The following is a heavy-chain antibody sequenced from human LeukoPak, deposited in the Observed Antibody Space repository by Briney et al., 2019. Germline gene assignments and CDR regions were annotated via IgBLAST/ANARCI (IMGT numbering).Heavy chain of an antibody. Sequence: GGSLRLSCAASGFTFSSYAMSWVRQAPGKGLEWVSAISGSGGSTYYADSVKGRFTISRDNSKNTLYLQRNSLRAEDTAVYYCAKSMVRGVITPLFDYWGQGTLVTVSS. J-gene: IGHJ4*02. V-gene: IGHV3-23*01. D-gene: IGHD3-10*01. CDR2: ISGSGGST. CDR3: AKSMVRGVITPLFDY. CDR1: GFTFSSYA.